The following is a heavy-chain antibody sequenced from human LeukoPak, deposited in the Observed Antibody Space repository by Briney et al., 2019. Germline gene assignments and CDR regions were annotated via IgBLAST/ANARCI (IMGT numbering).Heavy chain of an antibody. Sequence: PGRSLRLSCAASGFTFSSYGMHWVRLAPGKGLEWVAVISYDGSNKYYADSVKGRFTISRDNSKNTLYLQMNSLRAEDTAVYYCAKDDRREYYYGSGSYYPLFDYWGQGTLVTVSS. CDR3: AKDDRREYYYGSGSYYPLFDY. J-gene: IGHJ4*02. D-gene: IGHD3-10*01. CDR1: GFTFSSYG. V-gene: IGHV3-30*18. CDR2: ISYDGSNK.